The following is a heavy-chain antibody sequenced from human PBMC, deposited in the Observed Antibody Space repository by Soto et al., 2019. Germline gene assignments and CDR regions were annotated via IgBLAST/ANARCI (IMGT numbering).Heavy chain of an antibody. J-gene: IGHJ6*02. CDR3: ARDLEVRGLYGMDV. V-gene: IGHV3-21*01. CDR1: GFTFSSYS. D-gene: IGHD3-10*01. CDR2: ISSSSSYI. Sequence: PGGSLRLSCAASGFTFSSYSMNWVRQAPGKGLEWVSSISSSSSYIYYADSVKGRFTISRDNAKNSLYLQMNSLRAEDTAVYYCARDLEVRGLYGMDVWGQGTTVTVSS.